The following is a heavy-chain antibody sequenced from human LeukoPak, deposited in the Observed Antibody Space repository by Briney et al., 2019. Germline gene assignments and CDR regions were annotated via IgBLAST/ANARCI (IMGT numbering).Heavy chain of an antibody. CDR2: IYYSGST. V-gene: IGHV4-59*08. Sequence: SETLSLTCTVSGGSISSYYWSWIRQPPGKGLEWIGYIYYSGSTNYNPPLKSRVTISVDTSKNQFSLKLSSVTAADTAVYYCARHIGGSGYWGQGTLVTVSS. D-gene: IGHD2-15*01. CDR1: GGSISSYY. CDR3: ARHIGGSGY. J-gene: IGHJ4*02.